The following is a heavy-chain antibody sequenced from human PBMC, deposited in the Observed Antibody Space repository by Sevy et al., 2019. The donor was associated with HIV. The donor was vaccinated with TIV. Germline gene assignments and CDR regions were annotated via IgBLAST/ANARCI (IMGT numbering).Heavy chain of an antibody. CDR2: ISGSGTRT. Sequence: GGSLRLSCAVSGFSFDSYGMTWVRQAPGKGLEWVSGISGSGTRTYYADSVKGRFSISRDNSKNRLYLQMNSLRSEDTAIYYWAEEGGGHYDPDEIGYYFYYYNMDVWGKGTTVTVSS. V-gene: IGHV3-23*01. CDR1: GFSFDSYG. CDR3: AEEGGGHYDPDEIGYYFYYYNMDV. D-gene: IGHD3-22*01. J-gene: IGHJ6*03.